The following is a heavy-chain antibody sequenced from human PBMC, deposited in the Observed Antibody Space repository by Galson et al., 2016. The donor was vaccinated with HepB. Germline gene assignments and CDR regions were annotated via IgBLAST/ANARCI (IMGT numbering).Heavy chain of an antibody. CDR3: AKDLNKYRQSGLFEY. Sequence: SLRLSCAASGFTFSSYGMHWVRQAPGKGLEWVALISYDGSNKYYADSLKGRFTISRDNSKNTLDLQMNSLRAEDTAVYYCAKDLNKYRQSGLFEYWGQGTLVSVSS. V-gene: IGHV3-30*18. CDR1: GFTFSSYG. D-gene: IGHD1/OR15-1a*01. CDR2: ISYDGSNK. J-gene: IGHJ4*02.